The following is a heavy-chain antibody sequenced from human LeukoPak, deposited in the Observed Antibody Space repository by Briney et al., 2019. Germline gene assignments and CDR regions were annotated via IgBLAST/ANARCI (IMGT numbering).Heavy chain of an antibody. CDR2: IYYSGST. CDR3: ARARAVRAAFKGYFDY. CDR1: GGSISSYY. D-gene: IGHD6-13*01. V-gene: IGHV4-59*12. J-gene: IGHJ4*02. Sequence: PETLSLTCTVSGGSISSYYWSWIRQPPGKGLEWIGYIYYSGSTNYNPSLKSRVTISVDTSKNQFSLKLSSVTATDTAVYYCARARAVRAAFKGYFDYWGQGTLVTVSS.